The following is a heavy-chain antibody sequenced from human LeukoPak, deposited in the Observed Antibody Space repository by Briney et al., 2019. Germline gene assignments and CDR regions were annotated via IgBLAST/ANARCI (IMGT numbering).Heavy chain of an antibody. CDR3: TAALPWFDP. D-gene: IGHD2-21*02. CDR1: GFTFSNAW. V-gene: IGHV3-15*01. CDR2: IKSKIDGGTI. J-gene: IGHJ5*02. Sequence: GGSLRLSCTASGFTFSNAWMSWVRQAPGKGLEWVGRIKSKIDGGTIEYAGPVKGRFTISRDDSRNTVSLQMNSLKIEDTAVYYCTAALPWFDPWGQGTLVTVSS.